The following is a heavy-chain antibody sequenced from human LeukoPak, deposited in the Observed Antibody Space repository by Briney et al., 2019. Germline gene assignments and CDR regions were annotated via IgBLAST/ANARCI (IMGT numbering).Heavy chain of an antibody. Sequence: PSETLSLTCTVSGGSLSSDYWCWMRDPPGKGLGWIGYIYYSGSANYNPSLKSRVTISVDTSKNQFSLKLSSVTAADTAVYYCGRDSGPYGMDVWGKGTAVTVSS. CDR2: IYYSGSA. D-gene: IGHD5-12*01. CDR1: GGSLSSDY. J-gene: IGHJ6*04. V-gene: IGHV4-59*01. CDR3: GRDSGPYGMDV.